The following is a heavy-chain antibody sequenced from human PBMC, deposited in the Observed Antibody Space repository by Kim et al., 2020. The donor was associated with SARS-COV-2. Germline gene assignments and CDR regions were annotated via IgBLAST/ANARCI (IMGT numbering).Heavy chain of an antibody. V-gene: IGHV7-4-1*02. D-gene: IGHD3-10*01. Sequence: ASVKVSCKASGYTFTSYAMNWVRQAPGQGLEWMGWINTNTGNPTYAQGFTGRFVFSLDTSVSTAYLQISSLKAEDTAVYYCARDEGSGQTYYYGMDVWGQGTTVTVSS. CDR3: ARDEGSGQTYYYGMDV. J-gene: IGHJ6*02. CDR1: GYTFTSYA. CDR2: INTNTGNP.